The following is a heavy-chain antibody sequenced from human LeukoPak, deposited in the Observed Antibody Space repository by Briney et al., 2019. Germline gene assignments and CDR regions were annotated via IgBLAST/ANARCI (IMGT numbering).Heavy chain of an antibody. CDR1: GYTFTGYY. CDR3: ARGPRWYVFNYYYYMDV. Sequence: ASVKVSCKASGYTFTGYYMHWVRQAPGQGLEWMGWINPNSGGTNYAQKFQGRVTMTRDTSISTAYVELSRLRSDDTAVYYCARGPRWYVFNYYYYMDVWGKGTTVTISS. V-gene: IGHV1-2*02. J-gene: IGHJ6*03. CDR2: INPNSGGT. D-gene: IGHD6-13*01.